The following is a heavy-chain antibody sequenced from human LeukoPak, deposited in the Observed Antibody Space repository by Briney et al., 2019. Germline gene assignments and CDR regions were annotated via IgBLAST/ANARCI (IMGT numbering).Heavy chain of an antibody. V-gene: IGHV3-11*04. Sequence: GGSLRLSCAASGFTFSDYYMNWIRQAPGKGLEWVSYISSSGNIIYYADSVKGRFTISRDNSKNTLYLQMNSLRAEDTAVYYCATQWLPGYWGQGTLVTVSS. CDR3: ATQWLPGY. D-gene: IGHD6-19*01. CDR1: GFTFSDYY. CDR2: ISSSGNII. J-gene: IGHJ4*02.